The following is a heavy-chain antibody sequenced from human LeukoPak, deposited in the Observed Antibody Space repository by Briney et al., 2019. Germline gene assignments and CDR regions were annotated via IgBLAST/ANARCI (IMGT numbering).Heavy chain of an antibody. Sequence: GESLKISCEASGYSFPIYWIGWVRQMPGKGLEWMGIIYASDSDTKYSTSFQGQVTISVDKVTRTAYLQWNSLTASDTAIYYYAKRSGHGSDDYYHFDFWGQGTLVTVSS. CDR1: GYSFPIYW. V-gene: IGHV5-51*01. D-gene: IGHD3-10*01. CDR3: AKRSGHGSDDYYHFDF. CDR2: IYASDSDT. J-gene: IGHJ4*02.